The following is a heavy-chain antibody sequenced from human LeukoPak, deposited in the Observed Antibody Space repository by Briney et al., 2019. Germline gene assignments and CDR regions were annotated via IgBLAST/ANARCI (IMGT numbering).Heavy chain of an antibody. D-gene: IGHD2-15*01. Sequence: GGSLRLSCAASGFTFMSLTMNWFPQAPGKLLEWVAAISSSSRDIFYADSVKGRFSISRDNTQNSLSLQMNILRAEDTAVYYCVREAVATLFDYWGQGTVVTVSS. CDR2: ISSSSRDI. J-gene: IGHJ4*02. CDR1: GFTFMSLT. V-gene: IGHV3-21*01. CDR3: VREAVATLFDY.